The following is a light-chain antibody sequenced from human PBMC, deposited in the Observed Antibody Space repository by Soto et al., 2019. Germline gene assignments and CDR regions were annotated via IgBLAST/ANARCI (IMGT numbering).Light chain of an antibody. CDR2: DAS. CDR1: QSVSNY. Sequence: EIVLTQSPATLSLSPGERATLSCRPSQSVSNYLAWYQQKPGQAPRLLIYDASNRATGIPDRFSGSGSGTDFTLTISSLEPEDFAVYYCRHRSNWPLTFGGGTKV. J-gene: IGKJ4*01. V-gene: IGKV3-11*01. CDR3: RHRSNWPLT.